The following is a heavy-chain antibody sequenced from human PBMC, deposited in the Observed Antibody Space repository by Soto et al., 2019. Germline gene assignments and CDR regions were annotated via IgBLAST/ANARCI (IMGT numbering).Heavy chain of an antibody. CDR3: ARGESVVGDY. CDR2: INPGNGNT. Sequence: ASVKGSCKASGYTFTAYDISWVRQAPGQRLEWMGWINPGNGNTKCPQKFQDRVTITRDTSASTAYMELSSLRSEDTAVYYCARGESVVGDYWGQGTLVTVSS. CDR1: GYTFTAYD. J-gene: IGHJ4*02. D-gene: IGHD2-15*01. V-gene: IGHV1-3*01.